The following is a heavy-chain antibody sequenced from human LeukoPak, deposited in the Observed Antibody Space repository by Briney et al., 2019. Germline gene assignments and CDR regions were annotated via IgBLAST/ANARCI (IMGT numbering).Heavy chain of an antibody. CDR3: ARVPNYYDSSGSIDY. J-gene: IGHJ4*02. D-gene: IGHD3-22*01. V-gene: IGHV1-2*02. CDR2: INPNSGGT. Sequence: GASVKVSCKASGYTFTGYYLHWVRQAPGQGLEWMGWINPNSGGTNYAQKFQGRVTMTRDTSISTAYMELSRLRSDDTAVYYCARVPNYYDSSGSIDYWGQGTLVTVSS. CDR1: GYTFTGYY.